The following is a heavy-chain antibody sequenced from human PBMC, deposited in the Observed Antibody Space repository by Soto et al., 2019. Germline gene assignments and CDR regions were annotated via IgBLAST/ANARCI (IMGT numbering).Heavy chain of an antibody. D-gene: IGHD4-17*01. J-gene: IGHJ4*02. CDR1: GGSISSGDYY. V-gene: IGHV4-30-4*01. Sequence: PSETLSLTCTVSGGSISSGDYYWSWIRQPPGKGLEWIRYIYYSGSTYYNPSLKSRVTISVDTSKNQFSLKLSSVTAADTAVYYGASAALYARLDYWGQGTLVTVSS. CDR2: IYYSGST. CDR3: ASAALYARLDY.